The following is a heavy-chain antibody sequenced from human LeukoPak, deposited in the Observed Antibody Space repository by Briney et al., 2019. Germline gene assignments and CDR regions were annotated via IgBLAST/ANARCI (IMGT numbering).Heavy chain of an antibody. D-gene: IGHD7-27*01. V-gene: IGHV5-51*01. J-gene: IGHJ4*02. CDR3: ARHNNWGFDY. Sequence: GESLKISCKASGYSFASYWIGWVRQMSGKGLEWMAIIHPNDASTIYSPFFQGQVIISADKSISTAYLQWSTLKASDTAIYYCARHNNWGFDYWDRGTLLTVSS. CDR2: IHPNDAST. CDR1: GYSFASYW.